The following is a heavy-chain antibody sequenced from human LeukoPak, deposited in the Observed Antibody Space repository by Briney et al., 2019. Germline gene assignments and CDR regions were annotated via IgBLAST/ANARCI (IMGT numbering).Heavy chain of an antibody. CDR3: ARDEVGAHLNYYGMDV. CDR2: INAGNGNT. D-gene: IGHD1-26*01. CDR1: GYTFTSYA. J-gene: IGHJ6*02. Sequence: ASVKVSCKASGYTFTSYAMHWVRQAPGQRLEWMGWINAGNGNTKYSQKFQGRVTITRDTSASTAYMELSSLRSEDTAVYYCARDEVGAHLNYYGMDVWGQGTTVTVSS. V-gene: IGHV1-3*01.